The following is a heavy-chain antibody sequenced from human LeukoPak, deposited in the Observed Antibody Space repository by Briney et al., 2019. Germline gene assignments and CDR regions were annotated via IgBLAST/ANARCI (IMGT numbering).Heavy chain of an antibody. J-gene: IGHJ4*02. Sequence: GGSLRLSCAASGFTFSRYSMNWVRQAPGKGLEWVSYIRSSGDITYYADSVKGRFTISRDSAKDSLYLQMNSLRDEDTAVYYCVRDTDALDYWGQGTLVTVSS. CDR1: GFTFSRYS. CDR3: VRDTDALDY. CDR2: IRSSGDIT. V-gene: IGHV3-48*02.